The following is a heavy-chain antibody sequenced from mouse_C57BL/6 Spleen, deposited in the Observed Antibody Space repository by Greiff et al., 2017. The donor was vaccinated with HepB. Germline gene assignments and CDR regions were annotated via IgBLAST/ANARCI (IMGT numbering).Heavy chain of an antibody. Sequence: QVQLQQPGAELVKPGASVKMSCKASGYTFTSYWITWVKQRPGQGLEWIGDIYPGSGSTNYNEKFKSKATLTVDTSSSTAYMQLSSLTSEDSAVYYCARSYYDYDSTVYYYAMDYWGQGTSVTVSS. D-gene: IGHD2-4*01. V-gene: IGHV1-55*01. CDR2: IYPGSGST. CDR1: GYTFTSYW. CDR3: ARSYYDYDSTVYYYAMDY. J-gene: IGHJ4*01.